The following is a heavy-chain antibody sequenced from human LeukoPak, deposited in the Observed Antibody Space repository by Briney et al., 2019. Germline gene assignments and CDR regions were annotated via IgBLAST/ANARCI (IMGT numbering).Heavy chain of an antibody. CDR3: ARDGYNPEMNWFDP. CDR2: IIPIFGTA. Sequence: SVKVSCKASGGTFSSYAISWVRQAPGQGLEWMGGIIPIFGTANYAQKFQGRVTITADESTSTAYMELSSLRSEDTAVYYCARDGYNPEMNWFDPWAREPWSPSPQ. J-gene: IGHJ5*02. D-gene: IGHD5-24*01. CDR1: GGTFSSYA. V-gene: IGHV1-69*13.